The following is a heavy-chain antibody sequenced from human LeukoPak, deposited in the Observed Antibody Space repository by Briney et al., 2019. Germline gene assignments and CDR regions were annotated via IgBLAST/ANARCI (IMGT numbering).Heavy chain of an antibody. D-gene: IGHD7-27*01. J-gene: IGHJ4*02. V-gene: IGHV4-39*01. CDR3: ASLGTLCY. Sequence: SETLSHTCTVSGVSVSSSIYYWGWIRQPPGKGLEWIGSISYSGTNYNNTSLKSRVSISIDTSKNQFSVKLTSVTVADTAMYYSASLGTLCYWGQGTLVTVSS. CDR2: ISYSGTN. CDR1: GVSVSSSIYY.